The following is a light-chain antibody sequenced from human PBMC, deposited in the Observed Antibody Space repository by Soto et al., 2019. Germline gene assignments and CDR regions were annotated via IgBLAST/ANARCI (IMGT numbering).Light chain of an antibody. J-gene: IGLJ1*01. CDR1: RTDVGGYNF. CDR3: SSYTSTNTPDV. V-gene: IGLV2-14*01. Sequence: QSALTQPASVSGSPGQSITISCTGTRTDVGGYNFVSWYQHHPGRAPKLILYEVTTRPSGVSSRFSGSKSGNTASLTISGLQADDEATYYCSSYTSTNTPDVFGTGTKVTVL. CDR2: EVT.